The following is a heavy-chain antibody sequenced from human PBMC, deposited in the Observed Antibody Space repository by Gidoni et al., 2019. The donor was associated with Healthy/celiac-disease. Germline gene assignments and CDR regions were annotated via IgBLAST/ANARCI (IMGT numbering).Heavy chain of an antibody. CDR1: GFTFSSYG. V-gene: IGHV3-30*18. CDR3: AKPPYYDSSGYYFDY. Sequence: QVQLVESGGGVVQPGRSLRLSCAASGFTFSSYGMHWVRQAPGKGLEWVAVISYDGSNKYYADSVKGRFTISRDNSKNTLYLQMNSLRAEDTAVYYCAKPPYYDSSGYYFDYWGQGTLVTVSS. D-gene: IGHD3-22*01. CDR2: ISYDGSNK. J-gene: IGHJ4*02.